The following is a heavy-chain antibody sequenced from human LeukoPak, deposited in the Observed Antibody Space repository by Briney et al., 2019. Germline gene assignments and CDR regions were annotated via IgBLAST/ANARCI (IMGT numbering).Heavy chain of an antibody. CDR3: ARYCSGGSCHYYGMDV. CDR1: GYSFTSYW. V-gene: IGHV5-51*01. Sequence: GESLKISCKGSGYSFTSYWIGWVRQMPGKGLEWMGIIDPGDSDTRYSPSFQGQVTISADKSISTAYLQWSSLKASDTAMYYCARYCSGGSCHYYGMDVWGQGTTVTVSS. CDR2: IDPGDSDT. D-gene: IGHD2-15*01. J-gene: IGHJ6*02.